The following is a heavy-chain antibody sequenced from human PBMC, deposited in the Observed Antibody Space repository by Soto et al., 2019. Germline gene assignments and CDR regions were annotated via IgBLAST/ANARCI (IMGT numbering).Heavy chain of an antibody. V-gene: IGHV5-51*01. D-gene: IGHD5-12*01. CDR1: GYNFNTYW. J-gene: IGHJ4*02. CDR3: ATSTVSYVDIVSSTTRGYFDH. Sequence: LKISCEGSGYNFNTYWIGWVRQMPGKGLEWMALIYPGDSDTRYSPSFEGQVTLSVDRSISTAYLQWSSLKASDTAIYYCATSTVSYVDIVSSTTRGYFDHWGQGTLVTVSS. CDR2: IYPGDSDT.